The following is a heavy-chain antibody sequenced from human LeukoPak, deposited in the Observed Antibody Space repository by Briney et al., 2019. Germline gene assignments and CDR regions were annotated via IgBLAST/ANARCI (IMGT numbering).Heavy chain of an antibody. V-gene: IGHV3-43*02. D-gene: IGHD2-8*01. CDR3: AKPGVATAHHPWKN. CDR1: GFTFDDYA. J-gene: IGHJ4*02. CDR2: ITGEGGRT. Sequence: GGSLRLSCAGSGFTFDDYAMHWVRQAPGKGLEWVSYITGEGGRTYYADSVKGRFTISRDSSRNSLFLQMNSLRTEDTALYYCAKPGVATAHHPWKNWGQGTLVTVSS.